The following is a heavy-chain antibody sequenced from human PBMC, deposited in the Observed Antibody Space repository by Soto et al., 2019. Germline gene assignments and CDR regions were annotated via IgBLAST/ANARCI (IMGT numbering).Heavy chain of an antibody. Sequence: TSETLSLTCTVSGGSISSSSYYWGWIRQPPGKGLEWIGSIYYSGSTYYNPSLKSRVTISVDTSKNQFSLKLSSVTAADTAVYYCARLSYDSSGYYYVGGFAFDIWGQGTMVTVSS. D-gene: IGHD3-22*01. CDR1: GGSISSSSYY. J-gene: IGHJ3*02. CDR2: IYYSGST. V-gene: IGHV4-39*01. CDR3: ARLSYDSSGYYYVGGFAFDI.